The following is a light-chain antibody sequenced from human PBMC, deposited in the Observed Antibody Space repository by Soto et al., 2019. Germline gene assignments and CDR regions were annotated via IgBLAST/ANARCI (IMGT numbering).Light chain of an antibody. Sequence: QSVLTQPASVSGSPGQSITISCTGTSSDVGGYIYVSWYQQHPGNATKLMIYDVTSRPSGVSYRFSGSKSGNTASLPISALQADDEADYYCSSYTTSSSYVFGTGTKLTVL. CDR1: SSDVGGYIY. V-gene: IGLV2-14*01. CDR3: SSYTTSSSYV. CDR2: DVT. J-gene: IGLJ1*01.